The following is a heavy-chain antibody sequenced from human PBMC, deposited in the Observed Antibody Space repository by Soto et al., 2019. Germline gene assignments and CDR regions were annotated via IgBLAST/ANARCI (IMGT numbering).Heavy chain of an antibody. V-gene: IGHV3-64*01. Sequence: GGSLRLSCAASAFTFSSYAMHWVRQAPGKGLEYVSAISSNGGSTYYANSVKGRFTISRDNSKNTLYLQMSSLSAEDMAVYYCAKEIAVDLSYYFDYWGQGTLVTVSS. CDR3: AKEIAVDLSYYFDY. J-gene: IGHJ4*01. CDR2: ISSNGGST. CDR1: AFTFSSYA. D-gene: IGHD6-19*01.